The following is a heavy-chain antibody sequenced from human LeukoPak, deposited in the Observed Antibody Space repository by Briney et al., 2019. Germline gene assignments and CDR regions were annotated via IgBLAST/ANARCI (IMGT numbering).Heavy chain of an antibody. Sequence: ASVMVSCKASGYTFTSYGISWVRRAPGQGLEWMGWISAYNGNTNYAQKLQGRVTMTTDTSTSTAYMELRSLRSDDTAVYYCARIVETPSVDWFDPWGQGTLVTVSS. V-gene: IGHV1-18*01. CDR2: ISAYNGNT. CDR1: GYTFTSYG. J-gene: IGHJ5*02. CDR3: ARIVETPSVDWFDP. D-gene: IGHD5-24*01.